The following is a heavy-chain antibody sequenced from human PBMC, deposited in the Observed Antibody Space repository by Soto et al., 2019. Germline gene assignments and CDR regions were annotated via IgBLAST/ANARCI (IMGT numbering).Heavy chain of an antibody. J-gene: IGHJ6*03. Sequence: SETLSLTCAVYGGSFSGYYWSWIRQPPGKGLEWIGEINHSGSTNYNPSLKSRVTISVDTSKNQFSLKLSSVTAADTAVYYCARAGCSSTSCYAQYILGRDMDVWGKGTTVTVSS. CDR3: ARAGCSSTSCYAQYILGRDMDV. CDR2: INHSGST. CDR1: GGSFSGYY. D-gene: IGHD2-2*01. V-gene: IGHV4-34*01.